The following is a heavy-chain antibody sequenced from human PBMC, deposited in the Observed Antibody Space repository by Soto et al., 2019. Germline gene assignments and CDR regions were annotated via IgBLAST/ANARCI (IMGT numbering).Heavy chain of an antibody. CDR3: AHRKTTVTKGADAFDI. J-gene: IGHJ3*02. Sequence: QITLKESGPTLVKPTQTLTLTCTFSGFSLSTSGVGVGWIRQPPGKALEWLALIYWNDDKRYSPSLKSRLTITKDTSKNQVVLTMTNMDPVDTATYYCAHRKTTVTKGADAFDIWGQGTMVTVSS. CDR1: GFSLSTSGVG. D-gene: IGHD4-17*01. CDR2: IYWNDDK. V-gene: IGHV2-5*01.